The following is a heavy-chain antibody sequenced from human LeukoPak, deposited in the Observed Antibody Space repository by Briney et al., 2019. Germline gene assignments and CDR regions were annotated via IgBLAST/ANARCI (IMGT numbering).Heavy chain of an antibody. CDR2: IIPILGIA. V-gene: IGHV1-69*04. J-gene: IGHJ4*02. Sequence: SVKVSCKASGGTFSSYAISWVRQAPGQGLEWMGRIIPILGIANYAQKFQGRATITADKSTSTAYMELSSLRSEDTAVYYCARVVDDSRSDYFDYWGQGTLVTVSS. D-gene: IGHD3-22*01. CDR1: GGTFSSYA. CDR3: ARVVDDSRSDYFDY.